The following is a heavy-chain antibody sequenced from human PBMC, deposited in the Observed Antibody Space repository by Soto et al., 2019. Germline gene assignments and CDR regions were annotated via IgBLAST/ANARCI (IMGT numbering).Heavy chain of an antibody. CDR2: IYPGDSDT. J-gene: IGHJ4*02. V-gene: IGHV5-51*01. CDR1: RYSFTSYW. Sequence: GESLKISCKGSRYSFTSYWIGWVRQMPGKGLEWMGIIYPGDSDTRYSPSFQGQVTISADKSISTAYLQWSSLKASDTAMYYCARGGYCSGGSCYFDYWGQGTLVTVSS. CDR3: ARGGYCSGGSCYFDY. D-gene: IGHD2-15*01.